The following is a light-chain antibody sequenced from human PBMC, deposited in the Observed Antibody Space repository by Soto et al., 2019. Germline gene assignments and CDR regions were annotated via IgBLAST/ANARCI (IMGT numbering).Light chain of an antibody. V-gene: IGLV2-8*01. Sequence: QSALTQPPSASGSPRQSVTISCTGTSSDVGGYNYVSWYQQHPGKAPKLMIYEVSKRPSGVPDRFSGSKSGNTASLTVSGLQGEDEADYYCSSYAGTNKLVFGGGTKVTVL. CDR3: SSYAGTNKLV. J-gene: IGLJ3*02. CDR2: EVS. CDR1: SSDVGGYNY.